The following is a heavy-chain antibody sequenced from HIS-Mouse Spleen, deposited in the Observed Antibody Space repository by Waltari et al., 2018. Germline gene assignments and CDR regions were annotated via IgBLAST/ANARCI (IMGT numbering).Heavy chain of an antibody. CDR2: INPNSGGT. J-gene: IGHJ6*02. CDR1: GYTFTGYY. D-gene: IGHD2-21*02. CDR3: ARAVVTAYYYYGMDV. Sequence: QVQLVQSGAEVKKPGASVKVSCKASGYTFTGYYMHWVRQAPGQGLEWMGWINPNSGGTNDAQKFQGRVTRTRDTSISTAYMELSRLRSDDTAVYYCARAVVTAYYYYGMDVWGQGTTVTVSS. V-gene: IGHV1-2*02.